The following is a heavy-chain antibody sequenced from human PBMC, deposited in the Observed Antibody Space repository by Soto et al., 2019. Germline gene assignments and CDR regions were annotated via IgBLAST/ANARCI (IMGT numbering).Heavy chain of an antibody. Sequence: QVQLVQSGAEVKKPGSSVQVSCTASGGTFSSYAISWVRQAPGQGLEWMGGIIPIFGTANYAKKLRGRVTITADETMGTADNELSRRRSQDTAFYYCARESRFWRGGSCYFLPGIDYWGAGTLVTVSS. CDR3: ARESRFWRGGSCYFLPGIDY. J-gene: IGHJ4*02. V-gene: IGHV1-69*12. CDR2: IIPIFGTA. D-gene: IGHD2-15*01. CDR1: GGTFSSYA.